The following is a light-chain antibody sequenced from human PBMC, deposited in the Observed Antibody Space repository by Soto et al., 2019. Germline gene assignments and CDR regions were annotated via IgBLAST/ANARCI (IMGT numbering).Light chain of an antibody. V-gene: IGLV2-14*03. CDR1: SSDVGGYNY. CDR3: SSYTSSSTLRL. CDR2: DVS. Sequence: QPVLTQPASVSGSPGQSITISCTGTSSDVGGYNYVSWYQQHPGKAPKLMIYDVSNRPSGVSNRFSGSKSGNTASLTISGLQAEDEADYYCSSYTSSSTLRLFGGGTKVTVL. J-gene: IGLJ2*01.